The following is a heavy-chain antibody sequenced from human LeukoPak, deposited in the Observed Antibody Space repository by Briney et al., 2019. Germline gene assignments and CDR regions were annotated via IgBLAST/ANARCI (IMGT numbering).Heavy chain of an antibody. CDR1: GFTFSSYS. D-gene: IGHD3-9*01. Sequence: PGGSLRLSCTASGFTFSSYSMNWVRQAPGKGQEWVSYISSSGSTIYYADSVKCRFTISRDNAKNSLYLQMNSLRAEDTAVYYCARDSTYYDILTGYPINWFDPWGQGTLVTVSS. V-gene: IGHV3-48*04. CDR3: ARDSTYYDILTGYPINWFDP. J-gene: IGHJ5*02. CDR2: ISSSGSTI.